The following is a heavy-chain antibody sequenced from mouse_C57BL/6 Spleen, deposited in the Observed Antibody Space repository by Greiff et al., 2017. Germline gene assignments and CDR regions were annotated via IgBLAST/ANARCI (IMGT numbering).Heavy chain of an antibody. CDR2: LYPRSGNT. J-gene: IGHJ1*03. V-gene: IGHV1-81*01. CDR3: AGDLLWLRWYLDV. Sequence: QVQLQQSGAELARPGASVKLSCKASGYTFTSYGISWVKQRPGQGLEWIGELYPRSGNTYYNEKFKGKATLTADKSSSTAYMELRSLTSEDSAVXFCAGDLLWLRWYLDVWGTGTTVTVSS. CDR1: GYTFTSYG. D-gene: IGHD2-2*01.